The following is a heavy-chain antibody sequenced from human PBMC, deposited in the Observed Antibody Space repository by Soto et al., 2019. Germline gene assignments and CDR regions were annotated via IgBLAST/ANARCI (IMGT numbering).Heavy chain of an antibody. CDR3: ARTNWGPYYYYGMDV. CDR2: IYPGDSDT. Sequence: PGESLKISCKGSGYSFTSYWIGWVRQMPGKGLEWMGIIYPGDSDTRYSPSFQGQVTISADKSISTAYLQMNSLRAEDTAVYYCARTNWGPYYYYGMDVWGQGTTVTVSS. CDR1: GYSFTSYW. J-gene: IGHJ6*02. D-gene: IGHD7-27*01. V-gene: IGHV5-51*01.